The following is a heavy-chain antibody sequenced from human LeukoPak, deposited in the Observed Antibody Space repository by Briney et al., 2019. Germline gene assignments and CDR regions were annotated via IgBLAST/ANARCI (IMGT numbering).Heavy chain of an antibody. V-gene: IGHV3-21*01. J-gene: IGHJ5*02. CDR3: ARGESYDILTGYYQNWFDP. CDR2: VSSKNIYK. D-gene: IGHD3-9*01. CDR1: GFTFSNYS. Sequence: GGSLRLSCAASGFTFSNYSMNWVRQTPGKGLEWVSSVSSKNIYKYYADSVKGRFTISRDNAKNSLYLQMNSLRAEDTAVYYCARGESYDILTGYYQNWFDPWGQGTLVTVSS.